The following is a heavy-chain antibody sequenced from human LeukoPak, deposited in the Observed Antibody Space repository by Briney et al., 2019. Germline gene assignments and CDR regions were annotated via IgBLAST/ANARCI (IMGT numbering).Heavy chain of an antibody. J-gene: IGHJ4*02. V-gene: IGHV3-23*01. CDR2: ISGSGGST. CDR3: AKGGRTGSYLDY. D-gene: IGHD3/OR15-3a*01. CDR1: GFTFSIYA. Sequence: GGSLRLSCAASGFTFSIYAVSWVRQAPGKGLEWVSVISGSGGSTYYADSEKGRFTISRDNSKNTLYLQMNSLRAEDTAVYYCAKGGRTGSYLDYWGQGTLVTVSS.